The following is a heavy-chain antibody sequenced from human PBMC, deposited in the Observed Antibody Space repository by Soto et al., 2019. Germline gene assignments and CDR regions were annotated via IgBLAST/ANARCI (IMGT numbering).Heavy chain of an antibody. D-gene: IGHD3-3*01. CDR2: ISGSGGST. Sequence: GGSLRLSCAASGFTFSSYAMSWVRQAPEKGLEWVSAISGSGGSTYYADSVKGHVTISADKSISTAYLQWSSLKASDTAMYYCARHRRITIFGVVMADPVYFDYWGQGTLVTVSS. CDR3: ARHRRITIFGVVMADPVYFDY. J-gene: IGHJ4*02. V-gene: IGHV3-23*01. CDR1: GFTFSSYA.